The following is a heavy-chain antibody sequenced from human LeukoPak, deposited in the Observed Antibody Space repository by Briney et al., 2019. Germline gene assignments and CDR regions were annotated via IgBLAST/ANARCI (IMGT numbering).Heavy chain of an antibody. CDR3: ARGGVYFEY. J-gene: IGHJ4*02. CDR2: INHSGST. V-gene: IGHV4-34*01. CDR1: GGSFSGYY. Sequence: SETLSLTCAVYGGSFSGYYWNWIRQPPGKGLEWIGEINHSGSTNYNPSLKSRVTISVDTSKNQFSLKLSSVTAADTAVYYCARGGVYFEYWGQGTLVTVSS. D-gene: IGHD3-16*01.